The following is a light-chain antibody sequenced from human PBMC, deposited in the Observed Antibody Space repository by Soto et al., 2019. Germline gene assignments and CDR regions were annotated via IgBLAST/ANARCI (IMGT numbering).Light chain of an antibody. CDR1: QDISNY. CDR3: QQYDNLLS. V-gene: IGKV1-33*01. Sequence: DIQMTQSPSSLSASVGDRVTITCQASQDISNYLNWYQQKPGKAPKLLIYDASNLETGVPSRFSGSGSGTDFTFTNSSLQPEDIATYYCQQYDNLLSFGQGTKLEIK. J-gene: IGKJ2*01. CDR2: DAS.